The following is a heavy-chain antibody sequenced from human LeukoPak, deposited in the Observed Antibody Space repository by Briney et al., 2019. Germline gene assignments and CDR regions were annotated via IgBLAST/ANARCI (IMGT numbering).Heavy chain of an antibody. Sequence: PGGALTLSCAASGFTFSSYAMSWVRQAPGQGLEWLSAISGSGFSTHYADSVKGRFTISRDNSKTTLFLQMNILRAEDTALYYCAKEIEVAITGHYFDLWGRGNLVAVSS. J-gene: IGHJ2*01. D-gene: IGHD3-22*01. V-gene: IGHV3-23*01. CDR1: GFTFSSYA. CDR3: AKEIEVAITGHYFDL. CDR2: ISGSGFST.